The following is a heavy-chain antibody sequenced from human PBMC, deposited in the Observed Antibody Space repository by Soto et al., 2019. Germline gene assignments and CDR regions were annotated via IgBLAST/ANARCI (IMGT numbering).Heavy chain of an antibody. CDR3: ARHWITTVRGVFHFDY. Sequence: SETLSLTCTVSGGSVSSGSYYWSWIRQPPGKGLEWIGYIYYSGSTNYNPSLKSRVTTSVDTSKNQFSLKLSSVTAADTAVYYCARHWITTVRGVFHFDYWVQGTLVTVS. V-gene: IGHV4-61*01. J-gene: IGHJ4*02. CDR2: IYYSGST. CDR1: GGSVSSGSYY. D-gene: IGHD3-10*01.